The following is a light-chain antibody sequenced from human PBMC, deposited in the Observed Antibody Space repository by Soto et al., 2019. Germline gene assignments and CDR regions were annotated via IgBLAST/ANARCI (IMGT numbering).Light chain of an antibody. V-gene: IGKV1-5*03. CDR1: QSISNW. CDR3: QQYNSYSGLT. J-gene: IGKJ4*01. Sequence: DIQMTQSPSTLSASVGDRVAITCRASQSISNWLAWYQQKPGKAPKLLIYKASTLESGVPSRFSGSGSGTDFTLTISSLQPDDFATYYCQQYNSYSGLTFGGGTKVQIK. CDR2: KAS.